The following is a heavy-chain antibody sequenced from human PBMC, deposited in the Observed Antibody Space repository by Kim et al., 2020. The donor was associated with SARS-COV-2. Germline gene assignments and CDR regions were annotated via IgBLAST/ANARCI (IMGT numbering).Heavy chain of an antibody. CDR2: ISGSGGST. J-gene: IGHJ4*02. V-gene: IGHV3-23*01. D-gene: IGHD5-12*01. CDR1: GFTFSSYA. Sequence: GGSLRLSCAASGFTFSSYAMSWVRQAPGKGLEWVSAISGSGGSTYYADSVKGRFTISRDNSKNTLYLQMNSLRAEDTAVYYCAKILAIANGHYYFDYWGQGTLVTVSS. CDR3: AKILAIANGHYYFDY.